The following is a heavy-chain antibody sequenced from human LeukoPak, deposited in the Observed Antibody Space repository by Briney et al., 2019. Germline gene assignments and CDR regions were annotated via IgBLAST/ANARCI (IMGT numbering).Heavy chain of an antibody. J-gene: IGHJ4*02. CDR3: ARDDRGIAAAGFFDY. CDR1: GFTFSSFA. V-gene: IGHV3-30-3*01. Sequence: GGSLRLSCAASGFTFSSFAMHWVRQAPGKGLEWVTVISYDGSNNYYADSVKGRFTISRDNSKNTLYLQMNSLTAEDTAVYYCARDDRGIAAAGFFDYWRQGTLVTVSS. D-gene: IGHD6-13*01. CDR2: ISYDGSNN.